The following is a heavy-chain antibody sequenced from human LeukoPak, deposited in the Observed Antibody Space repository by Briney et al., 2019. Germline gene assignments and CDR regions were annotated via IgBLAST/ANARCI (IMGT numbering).Heavy chain of an antibody. J-gene: IGHJ4*02. Sequence: SETLSLTCTVSGGSISSSSYYWGWIRQPPGKGLEWIGSIYYSGSTNYNPSLKSRVTISVDTSKNHFSLRLRSVTAADTAMYYCARGTLYRGWSYYLDFWGQGSQVTVSS. CDR2: IYYSGST. D-gene: IGHD6-19*01. CDR3: ARGTLYRGWSYYLDF. CDR1: GGSISSSSYY. V-gene: IGHV4-39*07.